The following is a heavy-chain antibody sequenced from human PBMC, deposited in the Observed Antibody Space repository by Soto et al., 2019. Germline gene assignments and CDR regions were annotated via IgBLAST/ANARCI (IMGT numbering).Heavy chain of an antibody. J-gene: IGHJ3*02. D-gene: IGHD3-10*01. CDR2: ISGSGGST. Sequence: EVQLLESGGGLVQPGGSLRLSCAASGFTFSSYGMSWVRQAPGTGLEWVSAISGSGGSTYYADSVKGRFTISRDKSKNPLDLQMNSLRVEDTAVYYCAKDVATDCYGSGVWAFDIWGQGTMVTVSS. CDR3: AKDVATDCYGSGVWAFDI. CDR1: GFTFSSYG. V-gene: IGHV3-23*01.